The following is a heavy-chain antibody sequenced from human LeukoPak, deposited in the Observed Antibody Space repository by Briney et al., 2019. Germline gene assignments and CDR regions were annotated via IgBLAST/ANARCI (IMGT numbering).Heavy chain of an antibody. J-gene: IGHJ4*02. V-gene: IGHV4-4*07. CDR3: AREKCPACPSDY. D-gene: IGHD5/OR15-5a*01. CDR2: IYTSGST. Sequence: SETLSLTCTVSGGSISSYYWSWIRQPAGKGLEWIGRIYTSGSTNYNPSLKSRVTMAVDTSKNQFSLKLSSVTAADTAVYYCAREKCPACPSDYWGQGTLVTVSS. CDR1: GGSISSYY.